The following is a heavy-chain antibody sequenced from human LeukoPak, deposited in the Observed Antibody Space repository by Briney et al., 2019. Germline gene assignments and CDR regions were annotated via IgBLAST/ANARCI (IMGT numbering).Heavy chain of an antibody. CDR2: ISSSGGSA. CDR1: GFTFSTYT. D-gene: IGHD6-13*01. Sequence: GGSLRLSCAASGFTFSTYTMSWVRQAPGKGLEWVSAISSSGGSAYYADSVRDQFIISRDNSKNTLYLQMNSLRAEDTAVYHCARRIASAGSFDNWGQGTLVSVSS. V-gene: IGHV3-23*01. J-gene: IGHJ4*02. CDR3: ARRIASAGSFDN.